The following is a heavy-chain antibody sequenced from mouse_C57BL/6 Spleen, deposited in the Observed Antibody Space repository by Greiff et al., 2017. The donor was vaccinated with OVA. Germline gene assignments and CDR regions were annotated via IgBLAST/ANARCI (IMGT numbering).Heavy chain of an antibody. J-gene: IGHJ2*01. CDR1: GYAFSSSW. D-gene: IGHD2-5*01. V-gene: IGHV1-82*01. CDR3: ARTGYYSNFDY. Sequence: VQLQQSGPELVKPGASVKISCKASGYAFSSSWMNWVKQRPGKGLEWIGRIYPGDGDTNYNGKFKGKATLTADKSSSTAYMQLSRLTSEDSAVDFCARTGYYSNFDYWGQGTTLTVSS. CDR2: IYPGDGDT.